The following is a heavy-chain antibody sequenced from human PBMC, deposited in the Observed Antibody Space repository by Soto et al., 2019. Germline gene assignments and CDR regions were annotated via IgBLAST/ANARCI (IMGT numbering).Heavy chain of an antibody. CDR1: GFTFSSAW. J-gene: IGHJ4*02. Sequence: EVQLVESGGALVKPGGSLRLSCVSSGFTFSSAWMSWVRQAPGKGLEWVARVKSSSDGGAIHYAAPVKGRFTISRDDAGGMSYLQMDGLKNEDSAVYYCTDFARWGQGTSVTVSS. D-gene: IGHD6-6*01. CDR2: VKSSSDGGAI. V-gene: IGHV3-15*02. CDR3: TDFAR.